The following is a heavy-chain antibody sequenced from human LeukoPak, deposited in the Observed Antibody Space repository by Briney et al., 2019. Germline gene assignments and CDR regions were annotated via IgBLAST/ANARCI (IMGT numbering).Heavy chain of an antibody. J-gene: IGHJ4*02. D-gene: IGHD2-2*01. Sequence: SETLSLTCTVSGGSISSYYWSWIRQPAGKGLEWIGRIYTSGSTNYNASLKSRVSMSVDTSKNQFSLKLSSVTAADTAVYYCARGPVVVPAAGFDYWGQGTLVTVSS. CDR1: GGSISSYY. CDR3: ARGPVVVPAAGFDY. CDR2: IYTSGST. V-gene: IGHV4-4*07.